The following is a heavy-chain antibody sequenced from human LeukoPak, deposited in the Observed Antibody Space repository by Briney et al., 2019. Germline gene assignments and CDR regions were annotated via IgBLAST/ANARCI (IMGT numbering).Heavy chain of an antibody. D-gene: IGHD5-12*01. CDR3: ARALGGYGDY. V-gene: IGHV3-30-3*01. CDR1: GFTFSSYA. Sequence: GGSLRLSCADSGFTFSSYAMHWVRQAPGKGLEWVAVISYDGSNKYYADSVKGRFTISRDNSKNTLYLQMNSLRAEDTAVYYCARALGGYGDYWGQGTLVTVSS. CDR2: ISYDGSNK. J-gene: IGHJ4*02.